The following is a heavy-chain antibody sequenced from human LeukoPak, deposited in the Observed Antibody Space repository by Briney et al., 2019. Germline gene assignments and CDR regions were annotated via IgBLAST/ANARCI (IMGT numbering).Heavy chain of an antibody. V-gene: IGHV4-61*08. CDR3: ARAAGYGSGSYYVPYYYYGMDV. Sequence: SETLSLTCTVSGSSISSGGYYWSWIRQHPGKGLEWIGYIYYSGSTNYNPSLKSRVTISVDTSKNQFSLKLSSVTAADTAVYYCARAAGYGSGSYYVPYYYYGMDVWGQGTTVTVSS. J-gene: IGHJ6*02. CDR2: IYYSGST. CDR1: GSSISSGGYY. D-gene: IGHD3-10*01.